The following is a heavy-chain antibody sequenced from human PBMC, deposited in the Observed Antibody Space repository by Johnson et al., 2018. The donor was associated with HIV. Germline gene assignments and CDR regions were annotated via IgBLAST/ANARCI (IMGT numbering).Heavy chain of an antibody. D-gene: IGHD3-3*01. Sequence: VQLVESGGTVVRPGGSLRISCAASGFTFDDFGMSWVRQAPGKGLEWVSGINWNGGSTGYADSVKGRFTISRDNAKNSLYLQMNSLRAEDTALYYCARDMRWSKAFDIWGQGTMVTVSS. CDR2: INWNGGST. V-gene: IGHV3-20*04. J-gene: IGHJ3*02. CDR3: ARDMRWSKAFDI. CDR1: GFTFDDFG.